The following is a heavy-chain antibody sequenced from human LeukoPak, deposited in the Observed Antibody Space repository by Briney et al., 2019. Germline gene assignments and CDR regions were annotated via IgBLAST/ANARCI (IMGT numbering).Heavy chain of an antibody. CDR1: GFTFSNYW. V-gene: IGHV3-7*01. J-gene: IGHJ4*02. CDR3: ATTTRSRSWDY. Sequence: GGSLRLSCAAYGFTFSNYWMSWVRQAPGKGLEWVANVRPDGSEIQCVDSMKGRFTVSRDNSENSLYLRMSSLRAEDTAVYYCATTTRSRSWDYWGQGTLVTVST. CDR2: VRPDGSEI. D-gene: IGHD2-2*01.